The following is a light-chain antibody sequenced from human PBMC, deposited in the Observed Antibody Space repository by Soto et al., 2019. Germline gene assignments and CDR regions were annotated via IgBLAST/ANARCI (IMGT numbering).Light chain of an antibody. CDR3: QQYGSSPHT. J-gene: IGKJ2*01. CDR2: GAS. CDR1: ESVSSNY. Sequence: EIVLTQSPGTLSLSPGERATLSCRASESVSSNYLAWFQQKPGQTPRLLIFGASSRATGFPDRFSGSGSGKDFTLTISRLEPDDFAVYYWQQYGSSPHTFGQGTKLEIK. V-gene: IGKV3-20*01.